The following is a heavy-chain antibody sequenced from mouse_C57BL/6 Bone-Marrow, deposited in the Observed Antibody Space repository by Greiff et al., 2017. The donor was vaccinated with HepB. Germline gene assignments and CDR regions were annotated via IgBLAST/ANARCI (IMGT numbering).Heavy chain of an antibody. Sequence: VQLQQSGAELVRPGPSVKVSCKASGYAFTNYLIEWVKQRPGQGLEWIGVINPGSGGTNYNEKFKGKATLTADKSSSTAYMQLSSLTSEDSAVYFCARKPSYGYDEDYAMDYWGQGTSVTVSS. CDR2: INPGSGGT. CDR3: ARKPSYGYDEDYAMDY. CDR1: GYAFTNYL. J-gene: IGHJ4*01. V-gene: IGHV1-54*01. D-gene: IGHD2-2*01.